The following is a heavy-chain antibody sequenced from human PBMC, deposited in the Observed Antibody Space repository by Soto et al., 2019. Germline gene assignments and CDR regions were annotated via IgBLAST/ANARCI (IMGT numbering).Heavy chain of an antibody. V-gene: IGHV3-21*01. D-gene: IGHD5-18*01. CDR2: ISSSGDYI. Sequence: EVQLVESGGGLVKPGGSLRLSCAASGFTFSGSAMNWVRQAPGKGLEWVSSISSSGDYIYYADSVKGRFTISRDNAKKSLFLQMNNLRAEDTAVYYCARDPTAMFPRICDYWGQGILVTVSS. J-gene: IGHJ4*02. CDR3: ARDPTAMFPRICDY. CDR1: GFTFSGSA.